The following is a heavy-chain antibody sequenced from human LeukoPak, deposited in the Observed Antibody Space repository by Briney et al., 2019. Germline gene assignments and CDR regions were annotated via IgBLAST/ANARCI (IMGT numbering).Heavy chain of an antibody. Sequence: AAVNVSCKASGYTFTDYYMHWVRQAPGQGLEWMGWINPNSGGTNYAQKLQGWVTMTRDTSISTVYMELSRLRSDDTAVYYCARESPTRDHYYGMDVWGQGTTVTVSS. J-gene: IGHJ6*02. CDR1: GYTFTDYY. CDR2: INPNSGGT. V-gene: IGHV1-2*04. CDR3: ARESPTRDHYYGMDV. D-gene: IGHD3-10*01.